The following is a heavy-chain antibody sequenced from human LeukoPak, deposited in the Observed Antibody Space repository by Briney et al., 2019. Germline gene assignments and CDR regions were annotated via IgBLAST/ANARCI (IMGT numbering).Heavy chain of an antibody. CDR1: GGSISSYY. V-gene: IGHV4-59*08. CDR3: ARRNYDFWSGPSNWFDP. Sequence: PSETLSLTCTVSGGSISSYYWSWIRQPPGKGLEWIGYIYYSGSTNYNPSLKSRVTISVDTSKNQFSLKLSSVTAADTAVYYCARRNYDFWSGPSNWFDPWGQGTLVTVSS. J-gene: IGHJ5*02. CDR2: IYYSGST. D-gene: IGHD3-3*01.